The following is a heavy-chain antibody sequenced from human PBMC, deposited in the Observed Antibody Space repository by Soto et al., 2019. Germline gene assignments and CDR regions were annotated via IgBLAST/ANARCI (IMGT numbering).Heavy chain of an antibody. CDR1: GFTFSSYA. D-gene: IGHD3-9*01. CDR3: AKELRYSSGGGSYYYMDV. V-gene: IGHV3-23*01. Sequence: GGSLRLSCAASGFTFSSYAMSWVRQAPGKGLEWVSAISGSGGSTYYADSVKGRFTISRDNSKNTLYLQMNSLRAEDTAVYYCAKELRYSSGGGSYYYMDVWGKGTTVTVSS. J-gene: IGHJ6*03. CDR2: ISGSGGST.